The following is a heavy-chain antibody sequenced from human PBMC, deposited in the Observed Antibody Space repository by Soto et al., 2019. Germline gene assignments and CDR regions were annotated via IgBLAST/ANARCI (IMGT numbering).Heavy chain of an antibody. CDR1: WGNIVNIGCC. Sequence: VAWGNIVNIGCCRSLKQQPPGKGLEWIGSIYYSGSTYYNPSLKSRVTISVDTSKNQFSLKLSSVTAADTAVYYCAAETTVTTGNWFDPWGQGTLVTVSS. D-gene: IGHD4-4*01. J-gene: IGHJ5*02. CDR3: AAETTVTTGNWFDP. V-gene: IGHV4-39*01. CDR2: IYYSGST.